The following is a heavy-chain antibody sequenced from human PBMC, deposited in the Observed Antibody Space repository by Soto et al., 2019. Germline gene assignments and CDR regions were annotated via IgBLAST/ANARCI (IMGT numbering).Heavy chain of an antibody. V-gene: IGHV3-21*01. CDR3: ARDRKEYSSSRANWYFDL. Sequence: EVQLVESGGGLVKPGGALRLSCAASGFTFSSYSMNWVRQAPGKGLEWVSSISSSSSYIYYADSVKGRFTISRDNAKNSLYLQMNSLRAEATAVYYCARDRKEYSSSRANWYFDLWGRGTLVTVSS. J-gene: IGHJ2*01. CDR2: ISSSSSYI. D-gene: IGHD6-6*01. CDR1: GFTFSSYS.